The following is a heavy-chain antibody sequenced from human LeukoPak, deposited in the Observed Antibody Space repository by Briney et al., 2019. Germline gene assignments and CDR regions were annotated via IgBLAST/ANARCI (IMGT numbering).Heavy chain of an antibody. CDR3: ARPTWTNYMDV. V-gene: IGHV3-21*01. J-gene: IGHJ6*03. Sequence: PGGSLRLSCEASGFTFNTYSMNWARQAPGKGLEWVSSIDSSGGYMFYADSVKGRFTISRDNAKNSVSLQVDSLRAEDTAVYFCARPTWTNYMDVWGKGTAVTISS. CDR1: GFTFNTYS. CDR2: IDSSGGYM. D-gene: IGHD3/OR15-3a*01.